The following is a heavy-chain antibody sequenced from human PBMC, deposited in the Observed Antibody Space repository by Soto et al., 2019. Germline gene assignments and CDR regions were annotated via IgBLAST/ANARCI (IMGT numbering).Heavy chain of an antibody. V-gene: IGHV3-72*01. J-gene: IGHJ6*02. Sequence: EVQVVESGGGLVQPGGSLRLSCAASGLAFSDHYMDWVRQAPGKGMEWVGRSRNKANSFTTEYAACVNGRFSVSRDDSKNSLLRQMHGLKTEHTAVYSCRDYHYSYGIQVWGQGTTVTVSS. CDR3: RDYHYSYGIQV. CDR2: SRNKANSFTT. CDR1: GLAFSDHY.